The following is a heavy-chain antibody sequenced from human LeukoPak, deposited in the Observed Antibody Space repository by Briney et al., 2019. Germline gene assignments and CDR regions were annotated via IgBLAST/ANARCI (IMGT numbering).Heavy chain of an antibody. Sequence: PGGSLRLSCVVSGITFSSYEMNWVRQAPGKGLEWVSYISTSGSTIYYADSAKGRFTISRDNAKNSLYLQMNGLRAEDTAVYYCARWNLRSLGQPNWFDPWGRGTLVTVSS. CDR1: GITFSSYE. D-gene: IGHD5-12*01. CDR3: ARWNLRSLGQPNWFDP. CDR2: ISTSGSTI. V-gene: IGHV3-48*03. J-gene: IGHJ5*02.